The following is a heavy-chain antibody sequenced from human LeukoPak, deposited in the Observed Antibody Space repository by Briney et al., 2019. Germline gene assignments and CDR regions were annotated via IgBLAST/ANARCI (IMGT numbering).Heavy chain of an antibody. V-gene: IGHV3-23*01. J-gene: IGHJ5*02. D-gene: IGHD1-7*01. Sequence: GGSLKLSCAASGFTFSSYAMSWVRQAPGKGLEWVSAISGSGGSTYYADSVKGRFTISRDNSKNTLYLQMNSLRAEDTAVYYCAKVETGTTKGGWFDPWGQGTLVTVSS. CDR3: AKVETGTTKGGWFDP. CDR1: GFTFSSYA. CDR2: ISGSGGST.